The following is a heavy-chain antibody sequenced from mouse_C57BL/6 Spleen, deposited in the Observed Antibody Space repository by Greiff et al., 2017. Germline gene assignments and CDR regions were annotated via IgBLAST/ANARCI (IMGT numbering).Heavy chain of an antibody. J-gene: IGHJ1*03. D-gene: IGHD1-1*02. Sequence: QVQLQQFGAELARPGASVKLSCKASGYTFTSYGISWVKQRTGQGLEWIGEIYPRSGNTYYNEKFKGKATLTADKSSSTAYMELRSLTSEDSAVYFCARNGYFDVWGTGTTVTVSS. V-gene: IGHV1-81*01. CDR3: ARNGYFDV. CDR1: GYTFTSYG. CDR2: IYPRSGNT.